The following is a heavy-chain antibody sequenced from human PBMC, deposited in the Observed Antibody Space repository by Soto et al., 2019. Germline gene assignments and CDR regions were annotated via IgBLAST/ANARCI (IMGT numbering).Heavy chain of an antibody. Sequence: TLSLTCTVSGASISSGDYFWSWIRQSPGKGLQWIGYIYDSGSSYYNPSLKSRVTMSVDTSKNQFSLKLSSVTAADTAVYYCAREKGYISGPKNFDYWGQGTLVTVSS. J-gene: IGHJ4*02. CDR2: IYDSGSS. CDR3: AREKGYISGPKNFDY. D-gene: IGHD5-12*01. CDR1: GASISSGDYF. V-gene: IGHV4-30-4*01.